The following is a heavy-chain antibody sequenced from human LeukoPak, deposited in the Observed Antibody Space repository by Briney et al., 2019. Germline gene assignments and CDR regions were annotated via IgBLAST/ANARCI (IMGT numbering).Heavy chain of an antibody. V-gene: IGHV4-59*01. CDR1: GGSISSYY. D-gene: IGHD4-23*01. Sequence: SETLSLTCTVSGGSISSYYWSWVRQPPGKGLEWIGYIYYSGSTNYNPSLKSRVTISVDTSKNQFSLKLSTVTAADTAVYYCATSDYGGNSFFDYWGQGTLVTVSS. J-gene: IGHJ4*02. CDR3: ATSDYGGNSFFDY. CDR2: IYYSGST.